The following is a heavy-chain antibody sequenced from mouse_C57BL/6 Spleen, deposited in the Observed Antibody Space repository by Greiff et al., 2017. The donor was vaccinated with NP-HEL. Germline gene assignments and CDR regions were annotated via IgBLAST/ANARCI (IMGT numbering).Heavy chain of an antibody. V-gene: IGHV1-64*01. J-gene: IGHJ4*01. CDR3: ARSGYSNYFYYAMDY. Sequence: QVQLQQPGAELVKPGASVKLSCKASGYTFPSYWMHWVKQRPGQGLEWIGMIHPNSGSTNYNEKFKSKATLTVDKSSSTAYMQLSSLTSEDSAVYYCARSGYSNYFYYAMDYWGQGTSVTVSS. CDR1: GYTFPSYW. D-gene: IGHD2-5*01. CDR2: IHPNSGST.